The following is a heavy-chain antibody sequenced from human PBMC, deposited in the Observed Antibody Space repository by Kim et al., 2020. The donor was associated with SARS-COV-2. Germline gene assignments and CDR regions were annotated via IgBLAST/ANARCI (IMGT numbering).Heavy chain of an antibody. CDR1: GFTFSSFA. CDR2: ISSNGGST. Sequence: GGSLRLSCSASGFTFSSFAMHWVRQAPGKRLEYVSAISSNGGSTHYADSVKGKFTISRDNSKNTLYLQMTSLRAEDTAVYSCVKDSRAFFRAFDVWGQGTMVTVSP. V-gene: IGHV3-64D*09. J-gene: IGHJ3*01. CDR3: VKDSRAFFRAFDV.